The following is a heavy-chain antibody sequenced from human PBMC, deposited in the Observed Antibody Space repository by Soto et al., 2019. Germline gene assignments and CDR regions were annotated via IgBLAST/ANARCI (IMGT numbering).Heavy chain of an antibody. D-gene: IGHD3-10*01. V-gene: IGHV3-23*01. CDR3: AKEGSSFYFYYGMDV. Sequence: EVQLLQSGGDLVQPGGSLRLSCAASGLTSSTYAMSWVRQAPGKGLEWVSGISGSGGSTYYADSVKGRFTISRDNSKNTLYLQMNGLRVEDTAVYYCAKEGSSFYFYYGMDVWGQGSTVTVSS. CDR2: ISGSGGST. CDR1: GLTSSTYA. J-gene: IGHJ6*02.